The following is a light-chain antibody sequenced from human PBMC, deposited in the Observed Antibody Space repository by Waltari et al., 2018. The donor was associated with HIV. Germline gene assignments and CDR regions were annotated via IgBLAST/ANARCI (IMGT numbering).Light chain of an antibody. CDR3: MQALQTPRT. V-gene: IGKV2-28*01. Sequence: DIVMTQSPLSLPVTPGEPASISCRSSQSLLIYLGSIRASGVPDRFSGSGSGTDFTLKISRVEAEDVGVYYCMQALQTPRTFGQGTKVEIK. CDR1: QSLLIY. J-gene: IGKJ1*01.